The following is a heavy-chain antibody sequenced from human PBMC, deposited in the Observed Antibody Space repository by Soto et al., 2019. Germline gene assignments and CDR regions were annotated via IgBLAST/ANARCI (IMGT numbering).Heavy chain of an antibody. V-gene: IGHV6-1*01. CDR1: GASVSSNSAA. J-gene: IGHJ5*02. Sequence: SQPLSLPFAISGASVSSNSAACNWIRQSPSRGLEWLGRTYYRSKWYTDYAVSVKGRITINPETSKNQFSLQLKSVTPEDTAIYYWARVPWQWLADFWFDLCGQRTLVTVYS. CDR2: TYYRSKWYT. D-gene: IGHD6-19*01. CDR3: ARVPWQWLADFWFDL.